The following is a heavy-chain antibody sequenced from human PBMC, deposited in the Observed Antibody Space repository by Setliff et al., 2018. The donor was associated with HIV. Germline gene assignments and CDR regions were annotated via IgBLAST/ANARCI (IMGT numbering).Heavy chain of an antibody. D-gene: IGHD3-10*01. CDR1: GVSISSGDYY. CDR3: ARAPLWFGELAQFDF. Sequence: SETLSLTCTVSGVSISSGDYYWNWIRQSPGKGLEWIGYMFNSGNIYYNPSLKSRVTTSVDTSKNQFSLSLTSVTAADTAVYFCARAPLWFGELAQFDFWGQGMLVTVSS. J-gene: IGHJ4*02. CDR2: MFNSGNI. V-gene: IGHV4-30-4*08.